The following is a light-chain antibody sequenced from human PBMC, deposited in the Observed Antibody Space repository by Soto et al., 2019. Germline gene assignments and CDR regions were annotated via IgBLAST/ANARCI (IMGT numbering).Light chain of an antibody. Sequence: DIQMTQSPSSLSASVGDRITVTCRASQSISTSLNWYQQKPGKAPKLLIYAASSLQSGVPSRFSGSGSGTDFTLTISSLQPEDFATYYCQQSYSMPLNFGGGTKVEIK. CDR3: QQSYSMPLN. CDR2: AAS. CDR1: QSISTS. V-gene: IGKV1-39*01. J-gene: IGKJ4*01.